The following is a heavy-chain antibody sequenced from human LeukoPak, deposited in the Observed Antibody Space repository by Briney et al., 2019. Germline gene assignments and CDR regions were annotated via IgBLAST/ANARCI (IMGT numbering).Heavy chain of an antibody. D-gene: IGHD4-11*01. CDR1: GFTFSSYA. CDR3: ANPPTVTSFDS. CDR2: ISNTDNRT. V-gene: IGHV3-23*01. Sequence: PGGSLRLSCAASGFTFSSYAMSWVRQAPGKGLEWVSSISNTDNRTYYADSVRGRFTISRDNSKNTLYLQMNSLRAEDTAVYYCANPPTVTSFDSWGQGTLVTVSS. J-gene: IGHJ4*02.